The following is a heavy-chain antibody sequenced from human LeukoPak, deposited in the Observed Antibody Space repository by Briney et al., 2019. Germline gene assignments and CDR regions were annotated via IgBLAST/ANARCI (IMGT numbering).Heavy chain of an antibody. J-gene: IGHJ4*02. CDR1: GGSFNGYY. D-gene: IGHD3-9*01. CDR2: INHSGST. V-gene: IGHV4-34*01. Sequence: PSETLSLTCAVYGGSFNGYYWSWISQPPGKGVEWIGEINHSGSTNYNPSLKSRVTISVDTSKKQFSLKLSSVTAADTAVYYCAIGPEKYYDILTALSLWGQGTLVTVSS. CDR3: AIGPEKYYDILTALSL.